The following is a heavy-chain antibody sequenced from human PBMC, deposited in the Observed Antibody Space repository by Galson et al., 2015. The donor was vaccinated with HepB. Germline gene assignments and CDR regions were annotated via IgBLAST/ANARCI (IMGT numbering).Heavy chain of an antibody. J-gene: IGHJ4*02. CDR1: GFTSSAYA. Sequence: SLRLSCAASGFTSSAYAMTWVRQAPGRGLEWISVIGGSSHTTYYADSVKGRFTISRDNSKNTLYLQMNSLRVEDTAVYYCAKKFSTTIGNRFLDYWGQGTLVTVSS. V-gene: IGHV3-23*01. CDR3: AKKFSTTIGNRFLDY. D-gene: IGHD2/OR15-2a*01. CDR2: IGGSSHTT.